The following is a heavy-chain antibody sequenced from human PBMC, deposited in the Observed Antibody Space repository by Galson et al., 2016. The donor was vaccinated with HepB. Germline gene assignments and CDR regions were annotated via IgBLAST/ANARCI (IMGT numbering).Heavy chain of an antibody. V-gene: IGHV3-7*03. Sequence: SLRLSCAAAGFAFSRNWMSWVRQAPGKGLEWVACIKQDGSEERYVASVRGRFTISTDSAERSLYLQMNSLKVEDTATYYCAALDTATFRTAYWGQGILVTVSS. D-gene: IGHD5-18*01. CDR2: IKQDGSEE. CDR1: GFAFSRNW. CDR3: AALDTATFRTAY. J-gene: IGHJ4*02.